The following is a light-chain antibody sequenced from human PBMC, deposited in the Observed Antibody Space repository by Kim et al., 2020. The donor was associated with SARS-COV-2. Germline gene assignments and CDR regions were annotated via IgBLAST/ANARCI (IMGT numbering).Light chain of an antibody. J-gene: IGKJ2*01. CDR1: QSVSSNY. CDR3: QEYGTVVS. Sequence: EIVLTQSPGTLSLSPGERATLSGRASQSVSSNYVAWYQQQPGHAPSLLIYDAANRATGIPDRFSGIGSDTDFTPTISRLKPEDFAVYYCQEYGTVVSFGQGTKLEI. V-gene: IGKV3-20*01. CDR2: DAA.